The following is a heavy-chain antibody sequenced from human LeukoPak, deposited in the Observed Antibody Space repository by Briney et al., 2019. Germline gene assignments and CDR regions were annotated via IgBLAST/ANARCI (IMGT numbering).Heavy chain of an antibody. Sequence: SETLSLTCTVSGGSISSYYWSWLRQPPGKGLEWIGYIYYSGSTNYNPSLKSRVTISVDTSKNQFSLRLSSVTAADTAVYYCARGPGIAAAGPNTDYWGQGTLVTVSS. CDR1: GGSISSYY. D-gene: IGHD6-13*01. CDR2: IYYSGST. V-gene: IGHV4-59*01. CDR3: ARGPGIAAAGPNTDY. J-gene: IGHJ4*02.